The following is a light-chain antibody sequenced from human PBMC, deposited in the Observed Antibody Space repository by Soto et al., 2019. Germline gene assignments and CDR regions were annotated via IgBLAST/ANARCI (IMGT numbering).Light chain of an antibody. CDR2: GNS. Sequence: QSVLTQPPSVSGAPGRRVTISCTGSSSNIGAGYDVHWYQQLPGTAPKILIYGNSNRPSGVPDRFSGSKSCTSASLAITGLQAEDEADYYCQSYDSSLSVVFGGGTKLTVL. CDR3: QSYDSSLSVV. CDR1: SSNIGAGYD. V-gene: IGLV1-40*01. J-gene: IGLJ2*01.